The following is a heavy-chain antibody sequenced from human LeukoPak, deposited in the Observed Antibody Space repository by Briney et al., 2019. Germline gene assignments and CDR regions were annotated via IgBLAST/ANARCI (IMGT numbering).Heavy chain of an antibody. J-gene: IGHJ4*02. D-gene: IGHD2-15*01. CDR1: GGSFSGYY. CDR2: INHSGST. Sequence: SETLSLTCAVYGGSFSGYYWSWIRQPPGKGLERIGEINHSGSTNYNPSLKSRVTISVDTSKNQFSLKLSSVTAADTAVYYCARVSPYCSGGSCYFDYWGQGTLVTVSS. V-gene: IGHV4-34*01. CDR3: ARVSPYCSGGSCYFDY.